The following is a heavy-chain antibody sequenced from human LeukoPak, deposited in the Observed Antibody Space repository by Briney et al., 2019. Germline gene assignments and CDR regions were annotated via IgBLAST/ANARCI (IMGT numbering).Heavy chain of an antibody. V-gene: IGHV3-33*06. D-gene: IGHD3-22*01. CDR3: AKHQPGYDSSGYYYRSTGAFDI. Sequence: GGSLRLSCAASGFTFSSYGMHWVRQAPGKGLEWVAIIWYDGSNKYYADSVKGRFTISRDNSKNTLYLQMNSLRAEDTAVYYCAKHQPGYDSSGYYYRSTGAFDIWGQGTMVTVSS. CDR1: GFTFSSYG. J-gene: IGHJ3*02. CDR2: IWYDGSNK.